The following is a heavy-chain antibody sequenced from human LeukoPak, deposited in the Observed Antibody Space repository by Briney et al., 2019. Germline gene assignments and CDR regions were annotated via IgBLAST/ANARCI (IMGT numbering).Heavy chain of an antibody. CDR3: ARAEGFINWYGKFGP. J-gene: IGHJ5*02. Sequence: SETLSLTCTVSGGSISTYYWTWVRQAPGQGLECIGYINYSGSTSDNSSLKSRVTISVDTSKNQFSLKLSSVTAAATAVYCGARAEGFINWYGKFGPWGQGTLVTVSS. CDR1: GGSISTYY. CDR2: INYSGST. V-gene: IGHV4-59*01. D-gene: IGHD1-1*01.